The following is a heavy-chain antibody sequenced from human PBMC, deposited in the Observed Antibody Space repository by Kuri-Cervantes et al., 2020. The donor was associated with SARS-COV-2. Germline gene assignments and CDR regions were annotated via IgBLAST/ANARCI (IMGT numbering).Heavy chain of an antibody. Sequence: SETLSLICAVSGGSISSGGYYWSWIRQPPGKGLEWIGYIYYSGSTYYNPSLKSRVTISVDTSKNQFSLKLSSVTAADTAVYYRARLPGDIVVVPAAMDYYGMDVWGQGTTVTVSS. D-gene: IGHD2-2*01. CDR1: GGSISSGGYY. V-gene: IGHV4-31*11. CDR2: IYYSGST. J-gene: IGHJ6*02. CDR3: ARLPGDIVVVPAAMDYYGMDV.